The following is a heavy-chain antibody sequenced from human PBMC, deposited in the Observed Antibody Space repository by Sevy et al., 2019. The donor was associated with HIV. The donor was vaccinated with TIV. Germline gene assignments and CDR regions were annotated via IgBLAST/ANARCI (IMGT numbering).Heavy chain of an antibody. CDR3: ARDLRAYSGYDTDYYYYYMDV. Sequence: SETLSLICTVSGGSINSYRWSWVRQPPGKGLEWIGQWIGYSGSTDYNPSLKSRVSISADTSDNELYLELSSVTAEDTAVYFCARDLRAYSGYDTDYYYYYMDVRGKGTTVTVSS. J-gene: IGHJ6*03. V-gene: IGHV4-59*01. CDR2: WIGYSGST. D-gene: IGHD5-12*01. CDR1: GGSINSYR.